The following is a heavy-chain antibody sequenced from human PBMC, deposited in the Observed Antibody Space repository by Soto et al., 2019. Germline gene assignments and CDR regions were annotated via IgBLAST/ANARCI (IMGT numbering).Heavy chain of an antibody. CDR2: ISGSGGST. Sequence: GGSLRLSCAASGATFSSDAMCWVRQAPGKGLEWVSAISGSGGSTYYAYSVNCRFTISRDNSKNTLYLQMNSLRAEDTAVYYCAKDPGRDGYNLGLVYCGQGTLATVSP. CDR1: GATFSSDA. J-gene: IGHJ4*02. V-gene: IGHV3-23*01. CDR3: AKDPGRDGYNLGLVY. D-gene: IGHD5-12*01.